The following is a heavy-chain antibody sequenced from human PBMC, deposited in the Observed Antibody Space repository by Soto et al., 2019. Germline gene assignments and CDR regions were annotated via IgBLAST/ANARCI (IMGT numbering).Heavy chain of an antibody. CDR3: ARRLRRGGWFDP. CDR2: IYYSGST. J-gene: IGHJ5*02. CDR1: GGSISSGGYY. D-gene: IGHD4-17*01. V-gene: IGHV4-31*03. Sequence: QVQLQESGPGPVKPSQTLSLTCTVSGGSISSGGYYWSWIRQHPGKGLEWIGYIYYSGSTYYNPSLKSRVTISVDTSKHQFSQKLSSVTAADTAVYYCARRLRRGGWFDPWGQGTLVTVSS.